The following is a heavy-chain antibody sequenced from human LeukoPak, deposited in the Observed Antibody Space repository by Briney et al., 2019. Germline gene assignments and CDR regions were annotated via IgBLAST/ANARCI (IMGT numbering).Heavy chain of an antibody. CDR1: GFTFSSYS. Sequence: PGGSLRLSCAASGFTFSSYSMNWVRQAPGKGLEWVSYISSSSRTIYYADSVKGRFTISRDNAKNALYLQMNVLRAEDKAVYYCARRGSTIFGVVMNTYYYYMDVWGKGTTVTVSS. D-gene: IGHD3-3*01. J-gene: IGHJ6*03. CDR2: ISSSSRTI. V-gene: IGHV3-48*01. CDR3: ARRGSTIFGVVMNTYYYYMDV.